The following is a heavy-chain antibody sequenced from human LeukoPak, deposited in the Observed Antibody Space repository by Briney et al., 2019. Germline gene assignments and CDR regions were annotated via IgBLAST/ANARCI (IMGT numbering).Heavy chain of an antibody. V-gene: IGHV4-39*01. D-gene: IGHD3-22*01. CDR1: GGSISSSSYY. CDR2: IYYSGST. CDR3: ARLSVVVVITGSNREYNWFDP. J-gene: IGHJ5*02. Sequence: PSETLSLTCTVSGGSISSSSYYWGWIRQPPGKGLEWIGSIYYSGSTYYNPSLKSRVTISVDTSKNQFSLKLSSVTAADTAVYYCARLSVVVVITGSNREYNWFDPWGQGTLVTVSS.